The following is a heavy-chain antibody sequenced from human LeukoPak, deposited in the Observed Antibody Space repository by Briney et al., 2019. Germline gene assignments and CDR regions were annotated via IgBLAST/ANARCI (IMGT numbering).Heavy chain of an antibody. D-gene: IGHD1-26*01. CDR2: IYHSGST. V-gene: IGHV4-4*02. CDR3: ARDVVGAPNWFDP. Sequence: KPSETLSLTCAVSGGSISSSNWWSWVRQPPGKGLEWIGEIYHSGSTNYNPSLKSRVTISVDKSKNQSSLKLGSVTAADTAVYYCARDVVGAPNWFDPWGQGTLVTVSS. CDR1: GGSISSSNW. J-gene: IGHJ5*02.